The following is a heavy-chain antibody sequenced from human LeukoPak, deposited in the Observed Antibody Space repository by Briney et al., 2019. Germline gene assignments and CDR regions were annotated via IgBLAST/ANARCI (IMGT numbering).Heavy chain of an antibody. Sequence: GGSLRLSCAASGFTFSSYWMHWVRQAPGKGLVWVSRINSDGSSTSYADSVKGRFTISRDNAKNTLYLQMNRLRAEDTAVYYCARGYCSGGSCYLKTGNWFDPWGQGTLVTVSS. D-gene: IGHD2-15*01. CDR2: INSDGSST. CDR1: GFTFSSYW. J-gene: IGHJ5*02. CDR3: ARGYCSGGSCYLKTGNWFDP. V-gene: IGHV3-74*01.